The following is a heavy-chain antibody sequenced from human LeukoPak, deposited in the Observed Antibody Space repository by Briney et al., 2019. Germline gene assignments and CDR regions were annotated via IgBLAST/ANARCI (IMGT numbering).Heavy chain of an antibody. J-gene: IGHJ6*02. D-gene: IGHD3-10*01. V-gene: IGHV3-23*01. CDR1: GFTFSNYA. CDR2: ISGSGGST. Sequence: GGSLRLSCAASGFTFSNYAMSWVRQAPGKGLEWVSVISGSGGSTNYADSVKGRFTISRDKSKNTLYLQMNSLRDGDTAVYYCAKGNGYYGSGTYGMDVWGQGTTVTVSS. CDR3: AKGNGYYGSGTYGMDV.